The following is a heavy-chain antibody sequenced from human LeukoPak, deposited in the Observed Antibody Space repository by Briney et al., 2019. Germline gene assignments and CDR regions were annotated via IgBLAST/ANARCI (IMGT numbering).Heavy chain of an antibody. J-gene: IGHJ3*02. CDR2: VDGDGSST. CDR3: ARGGRKWDDAFDI. CDR1: GITFISYW. V-gene: IGHV3-74*01. D-gene: IGHD1-26*01. Sequence: PGGSMRLSCAASGITFISYWMHWVRQSPGKGLVWVSRVDGDGSSTSYTDSVKDRFTISRDNAKNTVYLQMSILRGENSVVYYCARGGRKWDDAFDIWGQGTLVSVSS.